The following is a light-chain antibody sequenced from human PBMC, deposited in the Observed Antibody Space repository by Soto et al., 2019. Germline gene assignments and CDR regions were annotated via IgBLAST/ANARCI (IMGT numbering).Light chain of an antibody. Sequence: QSVLTQPPSVSAAPGQRVTISCSGSSSNIGGNSVSWYQQLPGTAPKLIIYEVSKRPSGVPDRFSGSKSGNTASLTVSGLQAEDEADYYCSSYAGSNNLVFAGGTK. CDR3: SSYAGSNNLV. CDR1: SSNIGGNS. CDR2: EVS. V-gene: IGLV2-8*01. J-gene: IGLJ3*02.